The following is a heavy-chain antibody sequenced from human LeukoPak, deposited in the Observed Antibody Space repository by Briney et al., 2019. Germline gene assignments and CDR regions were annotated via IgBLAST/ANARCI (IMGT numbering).Heavy chain of an antibody. Sequence: TGGSLRLSCAASGFTFSSYSMNWVRQAPGKGLEWVSYISSSSSTIYYADSVKGRFTISRDNAKNSLYLQMNSLRAEDTAVYYCARRGNSYGSAFDIWGQGTMVTVSS. CDR1: GFTFSSYS. J-gene: IGHJ3*02. CDR2: ISSSSSTI. CDR3: ARRGNSYGSAFDI. V-gene: IGHV3-48*01. D-gene: IGHD5-18*01.